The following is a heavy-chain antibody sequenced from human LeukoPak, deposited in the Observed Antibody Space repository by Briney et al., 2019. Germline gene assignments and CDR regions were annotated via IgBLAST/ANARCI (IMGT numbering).Heavy chain of an antibody. D-gene: IGHD1-26*01. CDR2: INTDGSST. V-gene: IGHV3-74*01. CDR1: GFTFSSYW. Sequence: GGSLRLSCAASGFTFSSYWMHWVRQAPGKGLVWVSRINTDGSSTSYADSVKGRFTISRDNAKNTLYLQMNSLRAEDTAVYYCARVGYSGSYGAFDIWGQGTMVTVSS. J-gene: IGHJ3*02. CDR3: ARVGYSGSYGAFDI.